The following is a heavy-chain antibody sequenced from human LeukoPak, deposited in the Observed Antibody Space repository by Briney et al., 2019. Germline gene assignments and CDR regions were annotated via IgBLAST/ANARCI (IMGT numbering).Heavy chain of an antibody. D-gene: IGHD1-26*01. V-gene: IGHV3-23*01. CDR2: VRGSDAGT. CDR3: AKNRGGSYYSGSDY. Sequence: PGGSQRLSCAASGFTFSSYAMNWVRQAPGKGLEWVSAVRGSDAGTSYADSVEGRFTISRDNSKNTLYLQMNSLRAEDTAVYYCAKNRGGSYYSGSDYWGQGALVTVSS. J-gene: IGHJ4*02. CDR1: GFTFSSYA.